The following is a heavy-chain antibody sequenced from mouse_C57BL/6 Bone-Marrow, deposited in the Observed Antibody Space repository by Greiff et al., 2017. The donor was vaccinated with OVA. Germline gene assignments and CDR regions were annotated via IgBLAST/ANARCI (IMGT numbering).Heavy chain of an antibody. CDR3: ARGGETVVGRYFDV. CDR2: INPNNGGT. J-gene: IGHJ1*03. D-gene: IGHD1-1*01. Sequence: QQSHGKSLEWIGDINPNNGGTSYNQKFKGKATLTVDKSSSTAYMELRSLTSEDSAVYYCARGGETVVGRYFDVWGTGTTVTVSS. V-gene: IGHV1-26*01.